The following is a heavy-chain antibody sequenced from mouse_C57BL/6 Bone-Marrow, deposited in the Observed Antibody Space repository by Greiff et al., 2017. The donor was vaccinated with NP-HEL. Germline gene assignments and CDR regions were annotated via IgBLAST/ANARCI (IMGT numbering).Heavy chain of an antibody. CDR1: GYSITSDY. J-gene: IGHJ1*03. D-gene: IGHD1-1*01. V-gene: IGHV3-8*01. Sequence: EVMLVESGPGLAKPSQTLSLTCSVTGYSITSDYWNWIRKFPGNKLEYMGYISYSGSTYYNPSLKSRISITRDTSKNQYYLQLNSVTTEDTATYYCARSILYYGSSYRYFDVWGTGTTVTVSS. CDR3: ARSILYYGSSYRYFDV. CDR2: ISYSGST.